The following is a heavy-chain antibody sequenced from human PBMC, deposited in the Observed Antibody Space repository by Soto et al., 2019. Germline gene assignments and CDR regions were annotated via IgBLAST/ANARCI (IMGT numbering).Heavy chain of an antibody. CDR2: ISGSGDST. Sequence: EVHLLESGGGLVQPGGSLRLSCAASGFTFSSYAMSWVRQAPGKGLEWVSTISGSGDSTYYADSVKGRFTISRDNSKNTLYLQMNSLRAEHTAVYYCAKEKWEVYYFDYWGQGTLVTVSS. CDR1: GFTFSSYA. D-gene: IGHD1-26*01. J-gene: IGHJ4*02. CDR3: AKEKWEVYYFDY. V-gene: IGHV3-23*01.